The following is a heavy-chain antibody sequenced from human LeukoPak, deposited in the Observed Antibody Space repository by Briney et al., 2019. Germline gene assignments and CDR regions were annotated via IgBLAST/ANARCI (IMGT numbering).Heavy chain of an antibody. D-gene: IGHD1-26*01. CDR2: ISSSGSTI. Sequence: GGSLRLSCAASGFTFSSYEMSWVRQAPGKGLEWVSYISSSGSTIYYADSVKGRFTISRDNAKNSLYLQMNSLRAEDTAVYYCARDLGGSYFNYFDYWGQGTLVTVSS. V-gene: IGHV3-48*03. CDR3: ARDLGGSYFNYFDY. CDR1: GFTFSSYE. J-gene: IGHJ4*02.